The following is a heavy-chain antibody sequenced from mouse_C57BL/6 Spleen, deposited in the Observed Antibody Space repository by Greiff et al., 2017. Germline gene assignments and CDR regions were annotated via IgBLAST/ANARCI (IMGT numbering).Heavy chain of an antibody. CDR2: INPNNGGT. CDR3: ARRDYYGSSYEGWFAY. J-gene: IGHJ3*01. CDR1: GYTFTDYN. D-gene: IGHD1-1*01. Sequence: EVQLQQSGPELVKPGASVKIPCKASGYTFTDYNMDWVKQSHGKSLEWIGDINPNNGGTIYNQKFKGKATLTVDKSSSTAYMELRSLTSEDTAVYYCARRDYYGSSYEGWFAYGGQGTLVTVSA. V-gene: IGHV1-18*01.